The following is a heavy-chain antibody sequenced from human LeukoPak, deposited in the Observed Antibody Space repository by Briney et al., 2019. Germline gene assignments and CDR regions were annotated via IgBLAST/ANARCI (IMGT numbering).Heavy chain of an antibody. CDR1: GYTFTRHY. CDR2: INPTGTSS. J-gene: IGHJ4*02. CDR3: ARNRVTSGYYTTPFY. D-gene: IGHD3-3*01. V-gene: IGHV1-46*01. Sequence: ASVKVSCKSSGYTFTRHYLHWVRQAPGQGLEWVGLINPTGTSSWSAQKFQGRVTMTRDMSTSTVYMELSSLRSEDTAVYYCARNRVTSGYYTTPFYWGQGTLVTVSS.